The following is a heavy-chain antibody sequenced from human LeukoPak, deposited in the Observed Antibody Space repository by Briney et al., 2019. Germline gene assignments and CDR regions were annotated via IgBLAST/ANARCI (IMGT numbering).Heavy chain of an antibody. D-gene: IGHD3-16*01. CDR2: IYHSGST. V-gene: IGHV4-39*07. CDR3: ARGLGGAPITVLS. J-gene: IGHJ5*02. Sequence: SETLSLTCTVSGDSISTSKSYWGWIRQPPLKRLEWIGSIYHSGSTYYNPSLKSRVTISVDTSKNQFSLKLSSVTAADTAVYYCARGLGGAPITVLSWGQGTLVTVSS. CDR1: GDSISTSKSY.